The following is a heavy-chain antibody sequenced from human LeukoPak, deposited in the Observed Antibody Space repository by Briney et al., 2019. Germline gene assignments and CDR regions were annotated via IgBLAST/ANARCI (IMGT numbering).Heavy chain of an antibody. V-gene: IGHV1-8*01. CDR2: MNPNSGNT. D-gene: IGHD6-13*01. CDR3: TRGGTGSSWREIDY. CDR1: GYTFTSYD. Sequence: ASVKVSCKASGYTFTSYDINWVRQATGQGLEWMGWMNPNSGNTGYSQKFQGRVTMTRNTSVTTAYMELSSLRSEDTAVYYCTRGGTGSSWREIDYWGQGTLVTVSS. J-gene: IGHJ4*02.